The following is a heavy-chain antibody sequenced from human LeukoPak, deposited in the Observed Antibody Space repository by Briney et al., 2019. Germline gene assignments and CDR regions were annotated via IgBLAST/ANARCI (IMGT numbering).Heavy chain of an antibody. CDR1: GFTFSSYA. J-gene: IGHJ4*02. D-gene: IGHD5-24*01. CDR2: ISGSGGST. CDR3: AKDLGPISWEMATFPYYFDY. Sequence: GGSLRLFCAASGFTFSSYAMSWVRQAPGKGLEWVSAISGSGGSTYYADSVKGRFTISRDNSKNTLYLQMNSLRAEDTAVYYCAKDLGPISWEMATFPYYFDYWGQGTLVTVSS. V-gene: IGHV3-23*01.